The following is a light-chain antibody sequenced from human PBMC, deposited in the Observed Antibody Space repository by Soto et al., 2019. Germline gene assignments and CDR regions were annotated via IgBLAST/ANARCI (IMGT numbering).Light chain of an antibody. CDR1: SSDVGSYNL. Sequence: QSVLTQPASVSGSPGQSITISCTGTSSDVGSYNLVSWYQQHPGKAPKLMIYEVTKRPSGVSNRFSGSKSGNTASLTISGLQAEDKADYYCCSYAGSRVFGGGTKLTVL. V-gene: IGLV2-23*02. CDR2: EVT. CDR3: CSYAGSRV. J-gene: IGLJ3*02.